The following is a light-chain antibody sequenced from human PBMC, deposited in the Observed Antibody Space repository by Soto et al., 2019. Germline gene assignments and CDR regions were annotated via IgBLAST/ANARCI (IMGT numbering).Light chain of an antibody. CDR1: QGITSW. CDR2: AAS. J-gene: IGKJ2*01. CDR3: QQTDSFPYT. V-gene: IGKV1-12*01. Sequence: DIHMTQSPSSVSASVGDRVTITCRASQGITSWLVWYQQKPGKAHKLLIYAASSLQSGVPSRFSGSGSGTDFSLTISSLQPEDFATYYCQQTDSFPYTFGRGTKVEIK.